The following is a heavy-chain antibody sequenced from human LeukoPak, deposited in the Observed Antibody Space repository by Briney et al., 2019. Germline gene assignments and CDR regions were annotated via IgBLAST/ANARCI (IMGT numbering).Heavy chain of an antibody. CDR2: MNPNSGNT. J-gene: IGHJ4*02. D-gene: IGHD3-22*01. Sequence: ASVKVSCKASGYTFTSYDINWVRQATGQGLEWMGWMNPNSGNTGYAQKFQGRVTITRNTSISTAYMELSSLRSEDTAVYYCARARHVCYSSGYSPPLGYWGQGTLVTVSS. V-gene: IGHV1-8*03. CDR3: ARARHVCYSSGYSPPLGY. CDR1: GYTFTSYD.